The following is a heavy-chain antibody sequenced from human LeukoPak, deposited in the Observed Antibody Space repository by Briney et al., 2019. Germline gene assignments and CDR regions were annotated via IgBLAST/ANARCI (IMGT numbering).Heavy chain of an antibody. J-gene: IGHJ4*02. Sequence: SETLSLTCTVSGGSISSSSYYWGWIRQPPGKGLEWIGSIYYSGSTYYNPSLKSRVTISVDTSKNQFSLKLSSVTAADTAVYYCARLHYDFWSGYPRTFDYWGQGTLVTVSS. CDR2: IYYSGST. CDR1: GGSISSSSYY. D-gene: IGHD3-3*01. V-gene: IGHV4-39*01. CDR3: ARLHYDFWSGYPRTFDY.